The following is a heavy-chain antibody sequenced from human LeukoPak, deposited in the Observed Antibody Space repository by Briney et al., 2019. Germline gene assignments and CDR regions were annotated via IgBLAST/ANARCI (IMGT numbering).Heavy chain of an antibody. D-gene: IGHD6-13*01. Sequence: PSETLSLTCTVSGGSNSSNTYYWGWIRQPPGKGLEWIGSIYYSGSTYYNPSLKSRVTISVDTSKNQFSLKLSSVTAADTAVYYCARVYYSSSYDYWYCDLWGRGTLATVSS. V-gene: IGHV4-39*07. J-gene: IGHJ2*01. CDR3: ARVYYSSSYDYWYCDL. CDR1: GGSNSSNTYY. CDR2: IYYSGST.